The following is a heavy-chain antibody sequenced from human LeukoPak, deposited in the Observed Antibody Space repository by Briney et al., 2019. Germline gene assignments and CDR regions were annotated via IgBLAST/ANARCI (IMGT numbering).Heavy chain of an antibody. V-gene: IGHV4-59*12. Sequence: SETLSLTCTVSGVSIRRYYWSWVRQPPGKGLEWIGYIYSSGSTNYNPSLKSRVTISVDTSKNQFSLKLSSVTAADTAVYYCARALLEYDILTGYPTNNWFDPWGQGTLVTVSS. CDR3: ARALLEYDILTGYPTNNWFDP. J-gene: IGHJ5*02. CDR1: GVSIRRYY. CDR2: IYSSGST. D-gene: IGHD3-9*01.